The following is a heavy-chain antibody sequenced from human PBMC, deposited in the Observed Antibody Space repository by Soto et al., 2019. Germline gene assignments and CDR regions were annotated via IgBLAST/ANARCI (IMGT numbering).Heavy chain of an antibody. V-gene: IGHV4-59*01. CDR3: ATQGGDYGAYGDDFDI. CDR2: IYYSGST. J-gene: IGHJ3*02. CDR1: GDSISSYY. Sequence: SETLSLTCTVCGDSISSYYWSWIRQPPGKGLEWIGYIYYSGSTNYNPSLKSRVTITVDTSKNQFSLKLSSVTAADAAVYYCATQGGDYGAYGDDFDIWGQGTMVTVSS. D-gene: IGHD4-17*01.